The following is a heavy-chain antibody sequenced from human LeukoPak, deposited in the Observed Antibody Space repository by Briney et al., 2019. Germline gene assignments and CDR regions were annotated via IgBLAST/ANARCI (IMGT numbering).Heavy chain of an antibody. CDR3: ARENGGSYFRWSDP. Sequence: PGGSLRLSCAASGFIFDDYGMSWVRQAPGKGLEWVSDINWNGGSINYADSVKGRFTISRDNAKNSLYLQMNSLRVEDTAFYYCARENGGSYFRWSDPWGQGILVTVSS. CDR2: INWNGGSI. V-gene: IGHV3-20*04. D-gene: IGHD1-26*01. J-gene: IGHJ5*02. CDR1: GFIFDDYG.